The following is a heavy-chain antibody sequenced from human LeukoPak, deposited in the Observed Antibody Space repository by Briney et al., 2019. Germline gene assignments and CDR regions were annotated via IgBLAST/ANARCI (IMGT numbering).Heavy chain of an antibody. V-gene: IGHV1-2*02. CDR2: INPNSGGT. Sequence: ASVKVSCKASGYTFTGYYMHWVRQAPGQGLEWMGWINPNSGGTNYAQKFQGRVTMTRDTSISTAYMELSRLRSDDTAVYYCRTFLERLTPDDYWGQGTLVTVSS. CDR3: RTFLERLTPDDY. J-gene: IGHJ4*02. CDR1: GYTFTGYY. D-gene: IGHD3-3*01.